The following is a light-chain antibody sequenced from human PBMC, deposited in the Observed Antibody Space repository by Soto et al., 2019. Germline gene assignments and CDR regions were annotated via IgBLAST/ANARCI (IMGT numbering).Light chain of an antibody. Sequence: DIQMTQSPSSLSASVGDRVTITCRASQSISSYLNWYQQKPGKAPKLLIYDASTLQSGDPSRFSGSGSGTDFTLTISSLQPEDFATYYCLQSYITPLTFGGGTKVGIK. J-gene: IGKJ4*01. CDR1: QSISSY. CDR3: LQSYITPLT. V-gene: IGKV1-39*01. CDR2: DAS.